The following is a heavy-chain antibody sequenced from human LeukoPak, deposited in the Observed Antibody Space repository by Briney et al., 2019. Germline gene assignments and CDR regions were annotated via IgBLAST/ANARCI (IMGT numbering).Heavy chain of an antibody. CDR2: ISYDGSNK. CDR1: GFTFSSYG. V-gene: IGHV3-30*18. J-gene: IGHJ4*02. D-gene: IGHD5-18*01. CDR3: AKLGGGYSYGYSGEVTDY. Sequence: GRPLRLSCAASGFTFSSYGMHSLRQAPGKGLERVAVISYDGSNKYYADSVKGRFTISRDNSKNTLYLQMNSLRAEDTAVYYCAKLGGGYSYGYSGEVTDYWGQGTLVTVSS.